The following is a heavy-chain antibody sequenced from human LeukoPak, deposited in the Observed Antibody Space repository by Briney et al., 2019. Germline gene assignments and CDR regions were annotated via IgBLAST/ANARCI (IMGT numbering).Heavy chain of an antibody. Sequence: GGSLRLSCAASGFTFSSYGMHWVRQAPGKGLEWVAFIRYDGSNKYYADSVKGRFTISRDNSKNTLYLQMNSLRAEDTAVYYCAKDFHDFWSGYWYYMDVWGKGTTVTVSS. CDR3: AKDFHDFWSGYWYYMDV. V-gene: IGHV3-30*02. CDR2: IRYDGSNK. J-gene: IGHJ6*03. CDR1: GFTFSSYG. D-gene: IGHD3-3*01.